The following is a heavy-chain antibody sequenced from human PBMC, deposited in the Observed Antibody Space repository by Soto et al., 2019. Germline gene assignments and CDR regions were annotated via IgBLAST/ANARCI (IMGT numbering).Heavy chain of an antibody. CDR3: AKDPPRLLWFGELSFV. D-gene: IGHD3-10*01. J-gene: IGHJ6*04. Sequence: EVQLLESGGGLVQPGGSLRLSCAASGFTFSSYAMSWVRQAPGKGLEWVSAISGSGGSTYYADSVKGRFTISRDNSKNPLYLQMNSLRAEDTAVYYCAKDPPRLLWFGELSFVWGKGTTVTVSS. CDR1: GFTFSSYA. CDR2: ISGSGGST. V-gene: IGHV3-23*01.